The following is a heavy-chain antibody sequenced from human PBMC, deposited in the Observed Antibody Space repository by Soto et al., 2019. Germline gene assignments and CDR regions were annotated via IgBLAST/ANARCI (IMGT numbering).Heavy chain of an antibody. CDR3: ERRHGHDIDAYY. CDR2: LFIGGNT. V-gene: IGHV4-39*01. Sequence: SETLSLTCTVSGGSITGGSISSTTYYWGWMRQPPGKGLEWIASLFIGGNTYYNPSLKSRVTTSVDTSKNQFSLKLSSVTAADTAVYFCERRHGHDIDAYYWGQGILVTVSS. D-gene: IGHD3-9*01. J-gene: IGHJ4*02. CDR1: GGSITGGSISSTTYY.